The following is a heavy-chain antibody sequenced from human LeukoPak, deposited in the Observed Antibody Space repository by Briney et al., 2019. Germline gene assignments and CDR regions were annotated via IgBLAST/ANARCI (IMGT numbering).Heavy chain of an antibody. CDR2: ISGSGGST. CDR3: AKMVHTEQWLVPFDY. Sequence: GSLRLSCAASGFTFSNFAMNWVRQAPGKGPEWVSTISGSGGSTYYADSVKGRFTISRDNSKNTLYLQMNSLRAEDTAVYYCAKMVHTEQWLVPFDYWGQGTLVTVSS. D-gene: IGHD6-19*01. V-gene: IGHV3-23*01. CDR1: GFTFSNFA. J-gene: IGHJ4*02.